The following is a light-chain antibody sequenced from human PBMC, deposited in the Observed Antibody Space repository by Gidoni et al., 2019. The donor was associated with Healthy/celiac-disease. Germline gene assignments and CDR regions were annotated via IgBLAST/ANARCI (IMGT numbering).Light chain of an antibody. CDR1: HSVSRY. CDR3: QQRSNWPPYT. Sequence: EIVLTQSPATLSLSPGERATLPCRASHSVSRYLAWYQQKPGQEPRLLIYDASNRATGIPARFSGSGSGTDFTLTISSLVPEDFAVYYCQQRSNWPPYTFGQGTKLEIK. CDR2: DAS. V-gene: IGKV3-11*01. J-gene: IGKJ2*01.